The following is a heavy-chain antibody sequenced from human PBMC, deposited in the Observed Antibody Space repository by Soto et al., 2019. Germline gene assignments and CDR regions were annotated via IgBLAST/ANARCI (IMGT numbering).Heavy chain of an antibody. Sequence: SQTLSLTCTVAGGSISSSSCYWGWIRQPTGRGQEWIGSIYYSGSTYYNPSLKIRVTISVDTSKNQFSLRLSSVTAADTAVYFCARGIGYCSSTNCYSSRHLRFDSRGQGSLVTVSS. J-gene: IGHJ4*02. V-gene: IGHV4-39*01. CDR3: ARGIGYCSSTNCYSSRHLRFDS. CDR1: GGSISSSSCY. CDR2: IYYSGST. D-gene: IGHD2-2*01.